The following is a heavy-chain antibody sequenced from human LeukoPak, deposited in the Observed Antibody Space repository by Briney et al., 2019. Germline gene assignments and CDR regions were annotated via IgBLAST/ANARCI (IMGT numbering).Heavy chain of an antibody. CDR1: GYTFTSYA. V-gene: IGHV1-3*01. CDR3: ARKPYYYGSGSFFDY. D-gene: IGHD3-10*01. J-gene: IGHJ4*02. Sequence: ASVKVSCKASGYTFTSYAMHWVRQAPGQRVEWMGWINAGNGNTKYSQKFQGRVTITRDTSASTAYMELSSLRSEDTAVYYCARKPYYYGSGSFFDYWGQGTLVTVSS. CDR2: INAGNGNT.